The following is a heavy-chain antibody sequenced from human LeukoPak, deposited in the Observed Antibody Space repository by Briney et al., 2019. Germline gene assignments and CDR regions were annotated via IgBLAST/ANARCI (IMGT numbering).Heavy chain of an antibody. Sequence: PSETLSLTCTVSGGSISSYYWSWIRQPPGKGLEWIGYIYYSGSTNYNPSLKSRVTISVDTSKNQFSLKLSSVTAADTAVYYCARHRSLIRYRVFDYCGQGTLVTVSS. V-gene: IGHV4-59*08. CDR3: ARHRSLIRYRVFDY. J-gene: IGHJ4*02. CDR1: GGSISSYY. CDR2: IYYSGST. D-gene: IGHD5-12*01.